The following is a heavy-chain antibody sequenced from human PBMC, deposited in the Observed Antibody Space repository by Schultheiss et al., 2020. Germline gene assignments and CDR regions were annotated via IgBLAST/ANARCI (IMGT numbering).Heavy chain of an antibody. V-gene: IGHV7-4-1*02. Sequence: AAVKVSCKASGYTFTSYAMNWVRQAPGQGLEWMGWINTNTGNPTYAQGFTGRFVFSLDTSVSTAYLQISSLKAEDTAVYYCARAKGGVCWVAPYYYYYYGMDVWGKGTPVTVSS. CDR2: INTNTGNP. J-gene: IGHJ6*04. CDR3: ARAKGGVCWVAPYYYYYYGMDV. D-gene: IGHD3-10*02. CDR1: GYTFTSYA.